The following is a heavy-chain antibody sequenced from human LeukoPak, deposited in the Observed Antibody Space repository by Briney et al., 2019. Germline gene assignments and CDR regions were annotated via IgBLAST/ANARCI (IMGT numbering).Heavy chain of an antibody. D-gene: IGHD6-13*01. V-gene: IGHV3-7*03. CDR3: ARSLPCGITWYGRSDF. CDR1: GFPFNAYW. J-gene: IGHJ4*02. Sequence: GGSLRLSCAASGFPFNAYWMTWVRQAPGKGLEWVANIRQDGDTKYYVDSVKGRFTISRDNAMNSLYLQMNSLRAEDTAIYYCARSLPCGITWYGRSDFWGQGTLVTVSS. CDR2: IRQDGDTK.